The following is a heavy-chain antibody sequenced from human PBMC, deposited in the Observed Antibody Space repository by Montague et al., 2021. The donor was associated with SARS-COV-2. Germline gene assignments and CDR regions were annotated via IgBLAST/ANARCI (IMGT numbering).Heavy chain of an antibody. CDR3: ARLTPVGSTFFFEF. D-gene: IGHD2/OR15-2a*01. CDR1: GDSFTTSGYF. Sequence: TLSLTCTVSGDSFTTSGYFWTWIRQHPGKGLEWIGHISYSGSAKYSPSLKSRLTTSVDTFKNQFSLELTSVTAADTAVYYCARLTPVGSTFFFEFWGQGILVTVSS. CDR2: ISYSGSA. J-gene: IGHJ4*02. V-gene: IGHV4-31*03.